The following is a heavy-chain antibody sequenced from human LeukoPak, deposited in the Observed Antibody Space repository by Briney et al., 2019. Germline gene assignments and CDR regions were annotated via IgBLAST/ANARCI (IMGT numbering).Heavy chain of an antibody. CDR2: IYYSGST. D-gene: IGHD1-26*01. CDR3: ARESGGSYYYYYYYYMDV. CDR1: GGSISSYY. J-gene: IGHJ6*03. Sequence: SETLSLTCTVSGGSISSYYWSWIRQPPGKGLEWIGYIYYSGSTNYNPSLKSRVTISVDTSKNQFSLKLSSVTAADTAVYYCARESGGSYYYYYYYYMDVWGKGTTVTISS. V-gene: IGHV4-59*01.